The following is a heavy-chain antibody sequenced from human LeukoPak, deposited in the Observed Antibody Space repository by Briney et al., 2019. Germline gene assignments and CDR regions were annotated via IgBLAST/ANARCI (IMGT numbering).Heavy chain of an antibody. Sequence: ASVKVSCKASGYTFTSYYMHWVRQAPGQGLEWMGIINPSGGSTSYAQKFQGRVTMTRDMSTSTVYMELSSLRSEDTAVYYCARGGRVIAVAGNSDYWGQGTLVTVSS. V-gene: IGHV1-46*01. CDR3: ARGGRVIAVAGNSDY. CDR1: GYTFTSYY. J-gene: IGHJ4*02. CDR2: INPSGGST. D-gene: IGHD6-19*01.